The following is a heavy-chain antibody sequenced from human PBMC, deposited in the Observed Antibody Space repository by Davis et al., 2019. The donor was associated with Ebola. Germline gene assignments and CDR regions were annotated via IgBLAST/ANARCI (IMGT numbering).Heavy chain of an antibody. CDR2: ISYDGSNK. CDR3: ARARGLLGWFDP. D-gene: IGHD2-15*01. J-gene: IGHJ5*02. CDR1: GFTFSSYW. V-gene: IGHV3-30*03. Sequence: GESLKISCAASGFTFSSYWMSWVRQAPGKGLEWVAVISYDGSNKYYADSVKGRFTISRDNSKNTLYLQMNSLRAEDTAVYYCARARGLLGWFDPWGQGTLVTVSS.